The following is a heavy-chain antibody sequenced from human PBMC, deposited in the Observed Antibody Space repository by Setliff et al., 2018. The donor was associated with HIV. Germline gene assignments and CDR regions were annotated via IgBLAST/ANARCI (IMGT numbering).Heavy chain of an antibody. Sequence: GESLKISCKGSGYRIYRYWIAWVRQMPGKGLEWMGIIFPGDSDTRYSPSFYGQVNISADKSISTAYLQWSSLKATDTAMYYCARQNRSGGWFDPWGQGTLVTVSS. CDR2: IFPGDSDT. J-gene: IGHJ5*02. CDR1: GYRIYRYW. D-gene: IGHD6-25*01. CDR3: ARQNRSGGWFDP. V-gene: IGHV5-51*01.